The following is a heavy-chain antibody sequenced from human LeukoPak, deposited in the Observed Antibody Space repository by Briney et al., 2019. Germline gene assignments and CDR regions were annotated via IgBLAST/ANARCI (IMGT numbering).Heavy chain of an antibody. D-gene: IGHD3-10*01. V-gene: IGHV1-3*01. Sequence: ASVKVSCKASGYTFTSYPMHWVRQAPGQRLEWMGWINAGNGNTKYSQKFQGRVTITRDTSASTAYMELSSLRSEDTAVYYCARDSRDYYGSGSYYYYYGMDVWGQGTTVTVSS. CDR1: GYTFTSYP. CDR2: INAGNGNT. CDR3: ARDSRDYYGSGSYYYYYGMDV. J-gene: IGHJ6*02.